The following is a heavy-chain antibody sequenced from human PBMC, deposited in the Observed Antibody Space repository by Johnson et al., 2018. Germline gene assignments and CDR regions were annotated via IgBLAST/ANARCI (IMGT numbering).Heavy chain of an antibody. D-gene: IGHD5-24*01. J-gene: IGHJ6*03. Sequence: VQLVQSGGGLVKPGGSLRLSCAASGFTFSNYSMNWVRQAPGTGLEWVSSISSSSTYINYADSVKGRFTISRDNARNSLFLQMNSLRAEDTAVYYCARDVEMAPSRRYYMDVWGKGTTVTVSS. CDR2: ISSSSTYI. V-gene: IGHV3-21*01. CDR1: GFTFSNYS. CDR3: ARDVEMAPSRRYYMDV.